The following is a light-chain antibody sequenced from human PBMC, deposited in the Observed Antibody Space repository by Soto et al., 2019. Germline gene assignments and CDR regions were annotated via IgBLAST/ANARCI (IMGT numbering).Light chain of an antibody. V-gene: IGLV1-40*01. CDR2: DTS. Sequence: QSVVTQPPSVSGAPGQRVTISCTGSSSNIASFEVHWYQQLPGTAPKLLIYDTSNRPSGVPDRFSGSKSGTSASLAITGLQAEDEADYYCQSYDNGLTDYYVFGTGTKLTVL. CDR3: QSYDNGLTDYYV. CDR1: SSNIASFE. J-gene: IGLJ1*01.